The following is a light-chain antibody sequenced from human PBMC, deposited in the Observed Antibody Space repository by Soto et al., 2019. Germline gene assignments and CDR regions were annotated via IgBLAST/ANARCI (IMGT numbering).Light chain of an antibody. J-gene: IGKJ1*01. CDR1: QQVINN. V-gene: IGKV3-15*01. Sequence: IVLTQSPGTLSLSPGDRATLSCRASQQVINNYLAWFQQKPGQAPRLLISGASTRDSGVPARFSGSGSGTEFTLTISSLQSEDFAVYYCQQYYSWPRTFGQGTKVDI. CDR2: GAS. CDR3: QQYYSWPRT.